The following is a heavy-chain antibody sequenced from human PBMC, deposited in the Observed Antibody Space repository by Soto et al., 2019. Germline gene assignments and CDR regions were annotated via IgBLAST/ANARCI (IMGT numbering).Heavy chain of an antibody. V-gene: IGHV1-46*01. Sequence: QVQLVQSGAEVKKPGASVKVSCKASGYTFTSYYMHWVRQAPGQGLEWMGIINPSGGSTSYAQKFQGRVPMTRDTSTSTVYMELSSLRSEDTAVYYCARDPDDILTGKRYGMDVWGQGTTVTVSS. CDR3: ARDPDDILTGKRYGMDV. CDR1: GYTFTSYY. CDR2: INPSGGST. J-gene: IGHJ6*02. D-gene: IGHD3-9*01.